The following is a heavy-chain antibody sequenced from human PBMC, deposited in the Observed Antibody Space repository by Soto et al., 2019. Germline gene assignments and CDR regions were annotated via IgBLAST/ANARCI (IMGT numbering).Heavy chain of an antibody. J-gene: IGHJ3*02. CDR2: IYYSGST. CDR3: ARAEEGVVAATGYAFDI. Sequence: QVQLQESGPGLVKPSQTLSLTCTVSGGSISSGGYYWSWIRQHPGQGLEWIGYIYYSGSTYYNPSLKSRVTISVDMSKNQFSLKLSSVTAADTAVYYCARAEEGVVAATGYAFDIGGQGTMVTVSS. CDR1: GGSISSGGYY. D-gene: IGHD2-15*01. V-gene: IGHV4-31*03.